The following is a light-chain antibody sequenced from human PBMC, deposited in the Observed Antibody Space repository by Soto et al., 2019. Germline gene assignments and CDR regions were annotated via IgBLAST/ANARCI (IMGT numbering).Light chain of an antibody. CDR3: QHYNSYSEA. Sequence: IQMSQSPSTLSGSVGDRVTITCRASQTISSWLAWYQQKPGKAPKLLIYKASTLKSGVPSRFSGSGSGTEFTLTISSLQPDDFATYYRQHYNSYSEAFGQVTK. J-gene: IGKJ1*01. CDR1: QTISSW. CDR2: KAS. V-gene: IGKV1-5*03.